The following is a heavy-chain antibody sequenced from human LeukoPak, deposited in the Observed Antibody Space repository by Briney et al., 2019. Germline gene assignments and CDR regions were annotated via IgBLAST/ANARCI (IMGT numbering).Heavy chain of an antibody. J-gene: IGHJ4*02. CDR3: ARSPLDYYHDY. Sequence: PGGSVRLSCATSGFTFDDYGMSWVRQAPGKGLEWVSGINWNGGSTGYADSVKGRFTISRDNAKNSLYLQMNSLRAEDTALYYCARSPLDYYHDYWGQATMATVSS. CDR1: GFTFDDYG. CDR2: INWNGGST. V-gene: IGHV3-20*04. D-gene: IGHD3-10*01.